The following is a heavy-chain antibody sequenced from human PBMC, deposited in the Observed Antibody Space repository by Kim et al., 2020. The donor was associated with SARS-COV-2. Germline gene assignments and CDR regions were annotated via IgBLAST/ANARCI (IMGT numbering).Heavy chain of an antibody. CDR2: INEGNGNT. D-gene: IGHD2-2*01. J-gene: IGHJ5*01. CDR1: GYTFTELS. CDR3: ARALVHSDDS. V-gene: IGHV1-3*01. Sequence: SVKVSCKASGYTFTELSILSVPQASGQGLGWMGLINEGNGNTRSSQTFQSRDTFTRDTSANTLDTGLSSLRSEDTAVSLCARALVHSDDSWGQRTLVTV.